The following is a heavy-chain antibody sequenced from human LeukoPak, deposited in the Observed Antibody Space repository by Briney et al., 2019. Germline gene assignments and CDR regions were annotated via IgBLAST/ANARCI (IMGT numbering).Heavy chain of an antibody. J-gene: IGHJ6*02. CDR3: ARELTIFDGMDV. V-gene: IGHV3-48*01. CDR2: ISPGRTAI. D-gene: IGHD3-3*01. Sequence: GGSLRLSCVASGFTFGKYWMSWVRQAPRKGLEWVSYISPGRTAIYYADSVKGRFTISRDNAKNSLFLQMNRLRAEDTAVYFCARELTIFDGMDVWGQGTTVTVSS. CDR1: GFTFGKYW.